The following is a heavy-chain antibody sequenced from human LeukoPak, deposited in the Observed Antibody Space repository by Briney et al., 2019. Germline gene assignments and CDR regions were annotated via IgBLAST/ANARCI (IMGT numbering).Heavy chain of an antibody. V-gene: IGHV4-59*01. D-gene: IGHD3-22*01. J-gene: IGHJ3*02. CDR3: AREGWYYYDSSGENAFDI. Sequence: PSETLSLTCTVSGGSISSYYWSWIRQPPGKGLEWIGYIYYSGSTNYNPSLKSRVTISVDTSKNQFSLKLSSVTAADTAVYYCAREGWYYYDSSGENAFDIWGQGTMVTVSP. CDR1: GGSISSYY. CDR2: IYYSGST.